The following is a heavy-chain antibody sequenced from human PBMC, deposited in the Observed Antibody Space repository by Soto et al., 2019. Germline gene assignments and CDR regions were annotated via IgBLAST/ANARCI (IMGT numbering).Heavy chain of an antibody. V-gene: IGHV1-69*13. CDR3: AREDQQWLVSYFDY. CDR2: IIPIFGTA. Sequence: EASVKVSCKASGGTFSSYAISWVRQAPGQGLEWMGGIIPIFGTANYAQKFQGRVTITADESTSTAYMELSSLRSEDTAVYYCAREDQQWLVSYFDYWGQGTLVTVSS. D-gene: IGHD6-19*01. J-gene: IGHJ4*02. CDR1: GGTFSSYA.